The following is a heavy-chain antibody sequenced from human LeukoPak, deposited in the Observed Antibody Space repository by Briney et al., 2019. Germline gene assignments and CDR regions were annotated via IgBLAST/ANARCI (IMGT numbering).Heavy chain of an antibody. J-gene: IGHJ4*02. CDR1: GFTFSSYW. CDR3: ARDKDGAVTTGDY. V-gene: IGHV3-74*01. CDR2: VNSDGSST. Sequence: GGSLRLSCAASGFTFSSYWMHWVRQAPGKGLVWVSRVNSDGSSTSYADSVKGRFTISRDNAKNTLYLQMNSLRAEDTAVYYCARDKDGAVTTGDYWGQGTLVTVSS. D-gene: IGHD4-17*01.